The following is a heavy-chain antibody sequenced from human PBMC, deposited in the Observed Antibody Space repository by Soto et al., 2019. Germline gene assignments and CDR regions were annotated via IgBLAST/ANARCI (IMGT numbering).Heavy chain of an antibody. J-gene: IGHJ4*02. Sequence: EVQLLESGGGLVQPGGSLRLSCAASGFTFRSYAMRWVRQAPVKGLEWVSAISGSGGSTYYADSVKGRFTISRDNSKNTLYLQMNSLSAEDTAVYYCAIRGSGSYYDYWGQGTLVTVSS. CDR2: ISGSGGST. D-gene: IGHD1-26*01. V-gene: IGHV3-23*01. CDR3: AIRGSGSYYDY. CDR1: GFTFRSYA.